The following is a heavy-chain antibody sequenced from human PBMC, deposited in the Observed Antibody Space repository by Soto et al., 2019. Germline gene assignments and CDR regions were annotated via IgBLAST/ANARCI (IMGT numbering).Heavy chain of an antibody. V-gene: IGHV3-20*04. CDR2: INWNGGAR. D-gene: IGHD3-10*01. CDR3: ARDRSGYGFYYGMDV. Sequence: SGGSLRLSCAASGFTFDDYGMSWVRQAPGKGLEWVSCINWNGGARGYADSVKGRFTISRDSAKNSLYLQMNSLRGEDTAVYYCARDRSGYGFYYGMDVWGQGTTVTVSS. CDR1: GFTFDDYG. J-gene: IGHJ6*02.